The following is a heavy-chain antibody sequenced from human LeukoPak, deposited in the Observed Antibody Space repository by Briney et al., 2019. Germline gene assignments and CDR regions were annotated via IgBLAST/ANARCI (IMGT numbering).Heavy chain of an antibody. J-gene: IGHJ4*02. D-gene: IGHD3-22*01. CDR1: GYTFTSYG. CDR3: VGGSRITMIPEIYYDY. Sequence: ASVKASCKASGYTFTSYGISWVRQAPGQGLEWMGWLSAYNGNTNYAQKLQGRVTMTTDTSTSTAYMELRSLRSDDTAVYYCVGGSRITMIPEIYYDYWGQGTLVTVSS. V-gene: IGHV1-18*01. CDR2: LSAYNGNT.